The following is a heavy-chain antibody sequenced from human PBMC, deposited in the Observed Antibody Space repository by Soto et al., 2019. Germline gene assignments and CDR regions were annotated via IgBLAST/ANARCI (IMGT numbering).Heavy chain of an antibody. J-gene: IGHJ4*02. V-gene: IGHV4-59*08. CDR3: ARLGRWLQALDS. D-gene: IGHD5-12*01. CDR2: IYYSGST. Sequence: PSETLSLTCPVSGGSISSYYWSWIRQPPGKGLEWVGYIYYSGSTTYNPSLKSRLTISVDTSKNQFSLKLRSVTAADTAVYYCARLGRWLQALDSWGQGTLVTVS. CDR1: GGSISSYY.